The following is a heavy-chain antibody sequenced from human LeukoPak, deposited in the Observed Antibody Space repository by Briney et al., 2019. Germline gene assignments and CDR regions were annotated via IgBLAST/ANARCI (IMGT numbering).Heavy chain of an antibody. J-gene: IGHJ4*02. V-gene: IGHV3-53*01. CDR3: ARDRGGPDSSGFDY. CDR1: GFTFSSNY. Sequence: GGSLRLSCAASGFTFSSNYMSWVRQAPGKGLEWVSVPYSGGSTYYADSVKGRFTISRDNSKNTLYLQMNSLRAEDTAVYYCARDRGGPDSSGFDYWGQGTLVTVSS. D-gene: IGHD3-22*01. CDR2: PYSGGST.